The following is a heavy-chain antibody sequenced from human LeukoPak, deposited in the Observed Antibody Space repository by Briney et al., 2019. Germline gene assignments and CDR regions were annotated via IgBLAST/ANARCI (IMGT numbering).Heavy chain of an antibody. CDR2: IYSGGST. D-gene: IGHD3-10*01. CDR1: GFTVSSNY. Sequence: GGSLRLSCAASGFTVSSNYMSWVRQPPGKGLEWVSVIYSGGSTYYADSVKGRFTISRDNSKNTLYLQMNSLRAEDTAVYYCARDILGLNGGYWRQGTLVTVSS. V-gene: IGHV3-66*01. CDR3: ARDILGLNGGY. J-gene: IGHJ4*02.